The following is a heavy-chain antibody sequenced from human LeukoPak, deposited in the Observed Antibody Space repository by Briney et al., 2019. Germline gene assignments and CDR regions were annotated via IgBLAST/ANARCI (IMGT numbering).Heavy chain of an antibody. CDR3: ARGNFYSGSGSSPLDY. D-gene: IGHD3-10*01. CDR1: AFTFSSYW. Sequence: GGSLRLSCTASAFTFSSYWMHWVRQAPGKGLAWVSRINTDGSSTTYVDSAKGRFTISRDNAKNTLFLQMNSLGAEDSAVYYCARGNFYSGSGSSPLDYWGQGTVVTVSS. CDR2: INTDGSST. J-gene: IGHJ4*02. V-gene: IGHV3-74*01.